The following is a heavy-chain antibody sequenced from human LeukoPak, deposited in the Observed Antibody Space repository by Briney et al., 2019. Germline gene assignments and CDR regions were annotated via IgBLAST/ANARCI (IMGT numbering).Heavy chain of an antibody. Sequence: GGSLRLSCAASGFTFSSYGMHWVRQAPGKGLEWVAVISYDGSNKYYTDSVKGRFTISRDNSNNSLFLQMSRLRDEDTAVYYCVRGALTWFGELFGYWGQGILVTVSS. CDR1: GFTFSSYG. J-gene: IGHJ4*02. CDR2: ISYDGSNK. D-gene: IGHD3-10*01. CDR3: VRGALTWFGELFGY. V-gene: IGHV3-30*03.